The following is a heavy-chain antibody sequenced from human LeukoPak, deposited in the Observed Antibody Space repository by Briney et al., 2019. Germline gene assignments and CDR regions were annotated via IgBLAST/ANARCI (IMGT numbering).Heavy chain of an antibody. D-gene: IGHD5-18*01. V-gene: IGHV3-23*01. CDR3: ATPGRVYTAMIYYFVY. Sequence: GGSLRLSCAASGFTFSSYAMSWVRQAPEKGLEWVSAISGSGGSTYYADSVKGRFTISRDNSKNTLYLQMNSLRAEDTAVYYCATPGRVYTAMIYYFVYWGQGTLVTVSS. CDR1: GFTFSSYA. CDR2: ISGSGGST. J-gene: IGHJ4*02.